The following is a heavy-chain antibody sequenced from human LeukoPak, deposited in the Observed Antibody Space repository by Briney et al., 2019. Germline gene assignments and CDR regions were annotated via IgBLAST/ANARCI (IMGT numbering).Heavy chain of an antibody. CDR2: INPSGGST. Sequence: ASVKVSCKASGYTFTSYYMHWVRQAPGQGLEWMGIINPSGGSTSYAQKFQGRVTMTRDTSTSTVYMELSSLRSEDTAVYYCARDLLSGDGYNSLYFDYWGQGTLVTVSS. D-gene: IGHD5-24*01. CDR1: GYTFTSYY. CDR3: ARDLLSGDGYNSLYFDY. V-gene: IGHV1-46*01. J-gene: IGHJ4*02.